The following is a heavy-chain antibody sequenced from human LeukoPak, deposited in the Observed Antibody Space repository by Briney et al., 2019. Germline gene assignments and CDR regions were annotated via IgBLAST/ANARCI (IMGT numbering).Heavy chain of an antibody. CDR1: GFSFSSYW. V-gene: IGHV3-74*03. D-gene: IGHD4-11*01. J-gene: IGHJ4*02. CDR2: INSDGSST. Sequence: GGSLRLSCAASGFSFSSYWMHWVRQAPGEGLVWISVINSDGSSTLYADFVRGRFTISRDNAKNTLYLQMNSLRAEDTAVYYCACLRGKITTIDYWGQGTLVTVSS. CDR3: ACLRGKITTIDY.